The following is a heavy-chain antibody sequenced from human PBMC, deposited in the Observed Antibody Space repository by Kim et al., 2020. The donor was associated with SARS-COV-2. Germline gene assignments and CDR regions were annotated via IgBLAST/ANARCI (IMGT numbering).Heavy chain of an antibody. Sequence: GGSLRLSCAASGFTVSSNYMSWVRQAPGKGLEWVSVIYSGGSTYYADSVKGRFTISRDNSKNTLYLQMNSLRAEDTAVYYCARDNPVAGTRWFDPWGQGTLVTVSS. CDR3: ARDNPVAGTRWFDP. J-gene: IGHJ5*02. D-gene: IGHD6-19*01. CDR2: IYSGGST. CDR1: GFTVSSNY. V-gene: IGHV3-66*01.